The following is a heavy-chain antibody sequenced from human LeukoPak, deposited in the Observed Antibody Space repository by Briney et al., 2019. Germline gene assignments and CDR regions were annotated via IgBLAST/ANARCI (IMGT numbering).Heavy chain of an antibody. D-gene: IGHD2-2*01. Sequence: SETLSLTCTVSGGSISSYYWSWIRQPPGKGLEWIGYIYYSGSTNYNPSLKSRVTISVDTSKNQFFLKLSSVTAADTAVYYCARDLVVPAATKPQYYYYGMDVWGQGTTVTVSS. J-gene: IGHJ6*02. CDR2: IYYSGST. CDR3: ARDLVVPAATKPQYYYYGMDV. V-gene: IGHV4-59*01. CDR1: GGSISSYY.